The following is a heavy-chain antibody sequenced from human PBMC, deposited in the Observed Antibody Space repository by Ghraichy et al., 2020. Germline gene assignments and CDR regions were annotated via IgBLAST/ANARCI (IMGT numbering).Heavy chain of an antibody. CDR2: VYYIGTV. V-gene: IGHV4-39*01. D-gene: IGHD1-7*01. Sequence: SETLSLTCTVSGGSISSSSYYWGWIRQPPGKGLEWIGSVYYIGTVYYNPSLKSRVTMSVDTSKNQFSLKLNSVIAADTAVYYCARVGTSYAYYFDHWGQGTLVTVSP. J-gene: IGHJ4*02. CDR1: GGSISSSSYY. CDR3: ARVGTSYAYYFDH.